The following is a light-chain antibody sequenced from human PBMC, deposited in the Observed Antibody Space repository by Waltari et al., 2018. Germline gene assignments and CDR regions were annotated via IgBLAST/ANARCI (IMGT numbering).Light chain of an antibody. V-gene: IGKV4-1*01. CDR1: QSVLYSSNNKTY. CDR3: QQYYSTPPA. CDR2: WAS. Sequence: DIVMTQSPDSLAVSLGDRATINCKSSQSVLYSSNNKTYLACYQQKPGQPPKLLIYWASTRESGVPDRFSGSGSGTDFTLTISSLQAEDVAVYYCQQYYSTPPAFGGGTKVGIK. J-gene: IGKJ4*01.